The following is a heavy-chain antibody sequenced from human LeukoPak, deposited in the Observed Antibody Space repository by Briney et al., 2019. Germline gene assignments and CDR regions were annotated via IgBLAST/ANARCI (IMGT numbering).Heavy chain of an antibody. Sequence: GGSLRLSCAASGFTVSSNYMSWVRQAPGKGLVWVSVIYSGGETYYADSVKGRFTISRDNSKKTLYLQMNRLRAEDTALYYCARGPPLSKYYFDNWGQGTLVTVSS. CDR1: GFTVSSNY. D-gene: IGHD2/OR15-2a*01. J-gene: IGHJ4*02. CDR3: ARGPPLSKYYFDN. CDR2: IYSGGET. V-gene: IGHV3-53*01.